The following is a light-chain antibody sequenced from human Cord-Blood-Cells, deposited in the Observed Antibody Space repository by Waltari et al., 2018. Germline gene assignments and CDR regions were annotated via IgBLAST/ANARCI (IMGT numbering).Light chain of an antibody. Sequence: QSALTQPASVSGSTGQSITISCTGTSSDVGGYNYVSWYHQHPGTAPKLMIYDASNRPAGVSNRFSGSKSGNTASLTISGLQAEDEADYYCSSYTSSSTPVVFGGGTKLTVL. V-gene: IGLV2-14*01. CDR3: SSYTSSSTPVV. CDR1: SSDVGGYNY. J-gene: IGLJ2*01. CDR2: DAS.